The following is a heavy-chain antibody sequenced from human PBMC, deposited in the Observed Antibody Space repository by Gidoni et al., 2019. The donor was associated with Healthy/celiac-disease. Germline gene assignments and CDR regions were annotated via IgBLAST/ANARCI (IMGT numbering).Heavy chain of an antibody. CDR2: IYPCYSDT. V-gene: IGHV5-51*01. D-gene: IGHD3-10*01. J-gene: IGHJ5*02. CDR1: GYRFTSSW. CDR3: ARLAVSTMVRGVKEFDP. Sequence: EVQLVQSGAEVKKPGESLKISCKGSGYRFTSSWIGGVGQRPGQGLEGMGIIYPCYSDTRYSPSFQGQVTLSADKSISTAYLQWSSLKASDTAMYYCARLAVSTMVRGVKEFDPWGQGTLVTVSS.